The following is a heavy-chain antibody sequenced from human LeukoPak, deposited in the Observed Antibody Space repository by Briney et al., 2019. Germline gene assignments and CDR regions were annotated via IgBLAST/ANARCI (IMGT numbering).Heavy chain of an antibody. V-gene: IGHV3-23*01. CDR1: GFTFSSYA. CDR2: ISGSGGST. CDR3: ARDAGNSGYGCDL. D-gene: IGHD5-12*01. J-gene: IGHJ5*02. Sequence: GGSLRLSCAASGFTFSSYAMSWVRQAPGKGLEWVSAISGSGGSTYYADSVKGRFTISRDNARDSLYLQMNSLSAEDTAMYYCARDAGNSGYGCDLWGQGTLVTVSS.